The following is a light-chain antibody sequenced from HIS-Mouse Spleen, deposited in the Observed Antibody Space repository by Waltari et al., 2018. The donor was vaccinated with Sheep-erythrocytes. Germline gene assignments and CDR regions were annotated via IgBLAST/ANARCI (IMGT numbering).Light chain of an antibody. J-gene: IGLJ3*02. CDR1: SSDVGSSNL. CDR3: CSYAGSSTPWV. CDR2: EGS. Sequence: QSALTQPASVSGSPGQSIPISCTGTSSDVGSSNLVSWYQQHPGKAPKLMIYEGSKRPSGVSNRFSGSKSGNTASLTISGLQAEDEADYYCCSYAGSSTPWVFGGGTKLTVL. V-gene: IGLV2-23*01.